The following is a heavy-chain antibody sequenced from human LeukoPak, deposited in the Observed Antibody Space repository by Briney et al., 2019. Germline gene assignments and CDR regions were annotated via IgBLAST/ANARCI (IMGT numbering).Heavy chain of an antibody. V-gene: IGHV3-21*01. Sequence: PGGSLRLSCAASGFTFSHYSMNWVRQAPGKGLEWVSSISSSSSYIYYADSVKGRFTISRDNAKNSLYLQMNSLRAEDTAVYYCARDRHSGGGLQFRAFDFWGQGTMVTVSS. CDR1: GFTFSHYS. J-gene: IGHJ3*01. D-gene: IGHD5-24*01. CDR3: ARDRHSGGGLQFRAFDF. CDR2: ISSSSSYI.